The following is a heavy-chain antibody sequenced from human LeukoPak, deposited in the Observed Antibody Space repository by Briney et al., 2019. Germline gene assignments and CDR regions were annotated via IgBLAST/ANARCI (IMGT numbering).Heavy chain of an antibody. D-gene: IGHD2-21*01. CDR1: GYNFLNYG. V-gene: IGHV1-18*01. J-gene: IGHJ6*03. CDR3: ARRFLNSHPIYYYMDV. Sequence: ASVKVSCKASGYNFLNYGISWVRQAPGQGLEWMGWISGKTGNINYAQKFQARATITRNTSTGTAYMELRSLRSDDTAVYFCARRFLNSHPIYYYMDVWAKGTTVIVSS. CDR2: ISGKTGNI.